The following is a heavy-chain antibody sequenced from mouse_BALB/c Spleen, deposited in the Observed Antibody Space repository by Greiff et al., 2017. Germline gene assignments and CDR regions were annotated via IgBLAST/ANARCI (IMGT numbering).Heavy chain of an antibody. D-gene: IGHD2-1*01. V-gene: IGHV2-9*02. J-gene: IGHJ4*01. Sequence: ESGPGLVAPSQSLSITCTVSGFSLTSYGVHWVRQPPGKGLEWLGVIWAGGSTNYNSALMSRLSISKDNSKSQVFLKMNSLQTDDTAMYYCAGGFYGNYVSYAMDYWGQGTSVTVSS. CDR2: IWAGGST. CDR1: GFSLTSYG. CDR3: AGGFYGNYVSYAMDY.